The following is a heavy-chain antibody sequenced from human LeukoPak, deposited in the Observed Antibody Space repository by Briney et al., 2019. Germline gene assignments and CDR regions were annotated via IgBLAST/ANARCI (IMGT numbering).Heavy chain of an antibody. CDR3: ARGNYYDSSGYFD. J-gene: IGHJ4*02. D-gene: IGHD3-22*01. Sequence: ASVKVSCKASGYTFTGYYMHWVRQAPGQGLEWIGRINPNSGGTNYAQKFQGRVTMTRDTSISTAYMELSSLRFEDTAMYYCARGNYYDSSGYFDWGQGTLVTVSS. CDR1: GYTFTGYY. V-gene: IGHV1-2*06. CDR2: INPNSGGT.